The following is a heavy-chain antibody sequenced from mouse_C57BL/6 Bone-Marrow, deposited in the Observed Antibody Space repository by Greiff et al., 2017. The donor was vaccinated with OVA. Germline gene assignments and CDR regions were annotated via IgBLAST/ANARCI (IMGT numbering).Heavy chain of an antibody. Sequence: QVQLKESGPGLVQPSQSLSITCTVSGFSLTSYGVHWVHQSPGKGLEWLGVIWSGGSTDYNAAFISRLSISKDNSKSHVFFKMNSLQADDTAIYYCARTDPYVYAMDYWGQGTSVTVSS. V-gene: IGHV2-2*01. CDR2: IWSGGST. J-gene: IGHJ4*01. CDR1: GFSLTSYG. D-gene: IGHD1-1*01. CDR3: ARTDPYVYAMDY.